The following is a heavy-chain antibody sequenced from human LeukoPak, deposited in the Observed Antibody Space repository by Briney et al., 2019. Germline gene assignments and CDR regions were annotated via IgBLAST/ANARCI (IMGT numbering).Heavy chain of an antibody. CDR3: AKPGTYYYDSSGYPN. CDR2: ISGSGGST. Sequence: SGGSLRLSCAASGFTFSSYAMSWVRQAPGKGLEWVSAISGSGGSTYYADSVKGRFTISRGNSKNTLYLQMNSLRAEDTAVYYCAKPGTYYYDSSGYPNWGQGTLVTVSS. V-gene: IGHV3-23*01. CDR1: GFTFSSYA. J-gene: IGHJ4*02. D-gene: IGHD3-22*01.